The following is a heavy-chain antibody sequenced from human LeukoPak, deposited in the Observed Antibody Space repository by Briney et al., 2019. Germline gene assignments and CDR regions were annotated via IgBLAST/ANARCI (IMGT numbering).Heavy chain of an antibody. CDR3: AADRALDSSGYPYYFDY. CDR1: GFTFTSSA. V-gene: IGHV1-58*01. Sequence: ASVKVSCKTSGFTFTSSAVQWVRQARGQRLEWIGWIVVGSGNTNYAQKFQERVTITRDMSTSTAYMELSSLRSEDTAVYYCAADRALDSSGYPYYFDYWGQGTLVTFSS. CDR2: IVVGSGNT. D-gene: IGHD3-22*01. J-gene: IGHJ4*02.